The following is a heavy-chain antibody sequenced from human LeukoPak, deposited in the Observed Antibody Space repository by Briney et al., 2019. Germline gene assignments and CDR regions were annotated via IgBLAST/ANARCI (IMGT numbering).Heavy chain of an antibody. CDR1: GGSISSYY. Sequence: SETLSLTCTVSGGSISSYYWSWIRQPPGKGLEWIGEINHSGSTNYNPSLKSRVTISVDTSKNQFSLKLSSVTAADTAVYHCARGPSCSGGSCYGYYFDYWGQGTLVTVSS. CDR2: INHSGST. D-gene: IGHD2-15*01. J-gene: IGHJ4*02. CDR3: ARGPSCSGGSCYGYYFDY. V-gene: IGHV4-34*01.